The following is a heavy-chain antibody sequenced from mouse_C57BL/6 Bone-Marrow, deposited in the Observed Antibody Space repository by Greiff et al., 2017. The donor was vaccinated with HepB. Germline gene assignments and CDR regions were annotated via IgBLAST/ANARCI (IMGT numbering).Heavy chain of an antibody. CDR2: IDPETGGT. CDR3: TRTYYGSSNWYFDV. CDR1: GYTFTDYE. V-gene: IGHV1-15*01. Sequence: QVQLQQSGAELVRPGASVTLSCKASGYTFTDYEMHWVKQTPVHGLEWIGAIDPETGGTAYNQKFKGKAILTADKSSSTAYMELLSLTSEDSAVYYCTRTYYGSSNWYFDVWGTGTTVTVSA. D-gene: IGHD1-1*01. J-gene: IGHJ1*03.